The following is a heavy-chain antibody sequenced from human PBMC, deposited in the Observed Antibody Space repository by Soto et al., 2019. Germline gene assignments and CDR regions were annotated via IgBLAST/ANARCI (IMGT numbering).Heavy chain of an antibody. Sequence: QVQLVQSGVEVKKPGASVKVSCKASGFSFSIYGITWVRQAPGQGLEWMGWINPYNGNTNYAQEFQDRVTMTTDTSXXTGYMELRSLRSDDTAMYYCARVVAAAPVYYGLDVWGQGTTVTVSS. CDR3: ARVVAAAPVYYGLDV. J-gene: IGHJ6*02. D-gene: IGHD2-2*01. V-gene: IGHV1-18*01. CDR2: INPYNGNT. CDR1: GFSFSIYG.